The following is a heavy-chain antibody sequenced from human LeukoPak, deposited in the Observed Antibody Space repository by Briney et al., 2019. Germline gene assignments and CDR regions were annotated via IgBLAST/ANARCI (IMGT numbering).Heavy chain of an antibody. J-gene: IGHJ4*02. CDR1: GFTFDDYA. CDR3: AKRNTMIRGGPCFDH. Sequence: PGGSLRLSCAASGFTFDDYAMHWVRQAPGKGLEWVSIIFGTGDTTYYADSVKGRFTVSRDNSKNTLYLQMNDLRPEDTAKYYCAKRNTMIRGGPCFDHWGQGLLVTVSS. CDR2: IFGTGDTT. D-gene: IGHD3-10*01. V-gene: IGHV3-23*01.